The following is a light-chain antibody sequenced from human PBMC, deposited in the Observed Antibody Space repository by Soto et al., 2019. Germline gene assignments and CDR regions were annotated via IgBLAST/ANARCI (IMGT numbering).Light chain of an antibody. J-gene: IGKJ3*01. V-gene: IGKV4-1*01. CDR2: WAS. CDR1: QSVLYNANNKNY. Sequence: DIVMTQTPDSLAVSLGERATLNCTSSQSVLYNANNKNYLAWYQKKPGQPPKLLIYWASTRESGVPDRFSGSGYGTDSTLTISSLRAEDVAVYYCQQYYSPPATFGPGTKVDIK. CDR3: QQYYSPPAT.